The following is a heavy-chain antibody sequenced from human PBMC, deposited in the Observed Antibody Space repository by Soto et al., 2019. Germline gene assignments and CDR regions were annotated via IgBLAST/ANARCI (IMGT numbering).Heavy chain of an antibody. D-gene: IGHD2-15*01. CDR1: GATFNNLT. Sequence: QVQLRQSGPEVKKPRSSVTISCTASGATFNNLTFTWVRRAPGQGLEWMGRVMPLLDASNYEETFQDIATIHADKSTNTAYLELSGLKSEDSAIYYCASGKTQMTQDRMGFYYYLDAWGKGTTVTVSS. CDR2: VMPLLDAS. V-gene: IGHV1-69*08. J-gene: IGHJ6*03. CDR3: ASGKTQMTQDRMGFYYYLDA.